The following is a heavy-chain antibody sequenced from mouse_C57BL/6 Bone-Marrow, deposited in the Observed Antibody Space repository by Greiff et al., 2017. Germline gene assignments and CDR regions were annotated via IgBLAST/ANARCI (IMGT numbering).Heavy chain of an antibody. CDR1: GYTFTSYG. J-gene: IGHJ1*03. V-gene: IGHV1-81*01. CDR2: IYPRSGNT. D-gene: IGHD1-1*01. CDR3: ARNYGSSHWYFDV. Sequence: VQGVESGAELARPGASVKLSCKASGYTFTSYGISWVKQRTGQGLEWIGEIYPRSGNTYYNEKFKGKATLTADKSSSTAYMELRSLTSADYAVYFCARNYGSSHWYFDVWGTGTTVTVSS.